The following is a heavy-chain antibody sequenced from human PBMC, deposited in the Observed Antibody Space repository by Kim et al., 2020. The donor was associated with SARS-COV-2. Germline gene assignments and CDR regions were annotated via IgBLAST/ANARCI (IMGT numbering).Heavy chain of an antibody. J-gene: IGHJ6*02. Sequence: GGSLRLSCAASGFTFSSYGMHWVRQAPGKGLEWVAVISYDGSNKYYADSVKGRFTISRDNSKNTLYLQMNSLRAEDTAVYYCAKGWYLHRYRSLTSSSGDVWGQGTTVTVSS. D-gene: IGHD6-13*01. CDR1: GFTFSSYG. V-gene: IGHV3-30*18. CDR3: AKGWYLHRYRSLTSSSGDV. CDR2: ISYDGSNK.